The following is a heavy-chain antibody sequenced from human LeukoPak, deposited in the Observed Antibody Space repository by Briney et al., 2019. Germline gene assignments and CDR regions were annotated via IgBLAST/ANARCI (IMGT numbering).Heavy chain of an antibody. CDR1: GFTFSSYA. CDR3: TSYSGSYDYYYYYMDV. Sequence: GGSLRLSCAASGFTFSSYAMSWVRQAPGKGLEWVSAISGSGGSTYYADSVKGRFTISRDNARKSVFLQMNSLRAEDTAVYYCTSYSGSYDYYYYYMDVWGKGTTVTVSS. V-gene: IGHV3-23*01. D-gene: IGHD1-26*01. J-gene: IGHJ6*03. CDR2: ISGSGGST.